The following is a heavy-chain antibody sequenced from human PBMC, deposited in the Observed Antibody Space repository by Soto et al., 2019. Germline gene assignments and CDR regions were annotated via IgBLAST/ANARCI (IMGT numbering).Heavy chain of an antibody. D-gene: IGHD3-10*01. CDR1: GFTFSSYA. CDR2: ISYDGSNK. Sequence: GSLRLSCAASGFTFSSYAMHWVRQAPGKGLEWVAVISYDGSNKYYADSVKGRFTISRDNSKNTLYLQMNSLRAEDTAVYYCARDRYYYGSGTLAYYYYGTDVWGQGTTVTVSS. J-gene: IGHJ6*02. V-gene: IGHV3-30-3*01. CDR3: ARDRYYYGSGTLAYYYYGTDV.